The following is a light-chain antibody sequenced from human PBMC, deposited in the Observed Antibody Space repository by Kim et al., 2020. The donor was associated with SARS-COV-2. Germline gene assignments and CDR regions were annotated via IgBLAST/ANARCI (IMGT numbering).Light chain of an antibody. J-gene: IGLJ3*02. CDR1: SSDIGAYNY. V-gene: IGLV2-14*03. CDR3: ISFTTAATWV. CDR2: TVT. Sequence: QSALTQPASVSGSPGQSITISCTGTSSDIGAYNYVSWSQQHPGKAPQLMIYTVTERPSGVSNRFSGSKSGTTASLTISGLQAEDEADYYCISFTTAATWVFGGGTKLTVL.